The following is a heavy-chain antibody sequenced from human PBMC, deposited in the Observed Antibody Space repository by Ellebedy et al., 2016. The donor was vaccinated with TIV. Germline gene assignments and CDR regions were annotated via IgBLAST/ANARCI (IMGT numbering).Heavy chain of an antibody. J-gene: IGHJ5*02. CDR1: GGSISSGGSS. Sequence: LRLSCAVSGGSISSGGSSWSWIRQPPGKGLVWIWYIYHSGRTYYNPSLKSRVTISVDRSKNQFSLKLNSVTAADKAVYYCARAGLLWFGELNWFDPWGQGTLVTVSS. V-gene: IGHV4-30-2*01. CDR3: ARAGLLWFGELNWFDP. CDR2: IYHSGRT. D-gene: IGHD3-10*01.